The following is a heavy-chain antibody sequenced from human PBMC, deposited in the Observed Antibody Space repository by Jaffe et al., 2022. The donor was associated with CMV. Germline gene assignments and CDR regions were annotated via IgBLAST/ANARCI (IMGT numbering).Heavy chain of an antibody. Sequence: EVQLVESGGGLVQPGGSLRLSCAASGFIFSRYEMNWVRQAPGKGLEWVSYITSPGTTRYYADSVKGRFTISRDNAKNSLYLQMNSLRVEDTAIYYCAREGGSSTSWAFDMWGQGTRVTVSS. CDR1: GFIFSRYE. CDR2: ITSPGTTR. J-gene: IGHJ3*02. CDR3: AREGGSSTSWAFDM. V-gene: IGHV3-48*03. D-gene: IGHD1-26*01.